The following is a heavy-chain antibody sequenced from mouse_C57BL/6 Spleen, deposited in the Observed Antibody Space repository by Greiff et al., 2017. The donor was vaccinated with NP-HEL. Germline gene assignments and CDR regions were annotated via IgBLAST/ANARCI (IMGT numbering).Heavy chain of an antibody. J-gene: IGHJ4*01. CDR1: GYTFTSYW. Sequence: QVQLQQPGAELVKPGASVKMSCKASGYTFTSYWLTWVKQRPGQGLEWIGDIYPGSGSTTYNEKFKSKATLTVDTSSSTAYMQLSSLTSEDSAVYYCARPYGPYAMDYWGQGTSVTVSS. D-gene: IGHD1-1*02. CDR2: IYPGSGST. V-gene: IGHV1-55*01. CDR3: ARPYGPYAMDY.